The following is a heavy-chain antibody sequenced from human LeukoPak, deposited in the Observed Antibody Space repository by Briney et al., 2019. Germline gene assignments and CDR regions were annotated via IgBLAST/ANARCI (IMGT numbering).Heavy chain of an antibody. CDR2: VYYSGST. Sequence: PSETLSLTCTVSGRSMSTYYWSWIRQPPGKGLEWIGDVYYSGSTSYNPSLKSRVIISVDTSKNEFSLNVSSVTAADTAVYYCATCYGYSSGPDYWGQGTLVTVSS. V-gene: IGHV4-59*08. CDR3: ATCYGYSSGPDY. D-gene: IGHD5-18*01. J-gene: IGHJ4*02. CDR1: GRSMSTYY.